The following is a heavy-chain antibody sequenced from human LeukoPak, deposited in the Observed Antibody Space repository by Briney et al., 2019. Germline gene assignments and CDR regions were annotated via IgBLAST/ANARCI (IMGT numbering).Heavy chain of an antibody. D-gene: IGHD2-2*01. V-gene: IGHV3-23*01. CDR3: PKGASSTWFDP. Sequence: GGSLRLSCAASGFTFSINDMSWVRQAPGRGLEWVSISSVSGGATNYADSVKGRFTISRDNSKNTLYLQMNSLRAEDTAVYYCPKGASSTWFDPWGQGTLVTVSS. J-gene: IGHJ5*02. CDR1: GFTFSIND. CDR2: SSVSGGAT.